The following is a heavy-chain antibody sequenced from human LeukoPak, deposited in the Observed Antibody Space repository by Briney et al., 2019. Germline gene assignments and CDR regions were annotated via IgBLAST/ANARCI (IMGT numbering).Heavy chain of an antibody. CDR2: IRNDGSNK. V-gene: IGHV3-30*02. CDR3: ARGRSSSWWLSAHAFDI. CDR1: GFTFSNYG. Sequence: GRSLRLSCVASGFTFSNYGMHWVRQAPGKGLEWVAFIRNDGSNKYYVDSVKGRFTIYRDNSKNTLYLQMNSLRAEDTAVYYCARGRSSSWWLSAHAFDIWGQGTMVTVSS. J-gene: IGHJ3*02. D-gene: IGHD6-13*01.